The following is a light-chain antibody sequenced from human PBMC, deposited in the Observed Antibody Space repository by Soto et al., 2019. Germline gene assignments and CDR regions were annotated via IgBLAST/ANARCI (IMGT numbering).Light chain of an antibody. Sequence: DIQMTQSASTLSASVGDTVTITCRASQTFSGWLAWYQQRQGKAPTLLSFDAFTFESGVPSRFSGRGSGTPFTLTMSSLQSDHFATYYGLQYNGYYQTFGRGTKVEI. J-gene: IGKJ4*02. CDR3: LQYNGYYQT. V-gene: IGKV1-5*01. CDR2: DAF. CDR1: QTFSGW.